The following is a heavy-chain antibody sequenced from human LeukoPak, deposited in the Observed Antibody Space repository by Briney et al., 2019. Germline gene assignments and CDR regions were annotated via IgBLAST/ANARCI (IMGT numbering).Heavy chain of an antibody. J-gene: IGHJ4*02. CDR3: ARLRDYYDSSGYYDSFDY. V-gene: IGHV4-59*12. CDR2: IYYSGST. D-gene: IGHD3-22*01. Sequence: SETLSLTCTVSGGSISSYYWSWIRPPPGKGLEWIGSIYYSGSTYYNPSLKSRVTISVDTSKNQFSLKLSSVTAADTAVYYCARLRDYYDSSGYYDSFDYWGQGTLVTVSS. CDR1: GGSISSYY.